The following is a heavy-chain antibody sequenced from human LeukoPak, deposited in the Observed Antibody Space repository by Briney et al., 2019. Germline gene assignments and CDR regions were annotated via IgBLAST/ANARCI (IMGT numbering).Heavy chain of an antibody. CDR1: GFTFSNHG. CDR3: ARDLGNFGSGTSYYDY. Sequence: PGRSLRLSCTASGFTFSNHGLHWVRQAPGKGLEWMALIWYDGSKRYYADSVQGRFTISRDDSKNTLFLQMNSPRAEDTAVYYCARDLGNFGSGTSYYDYWGQGTLVTVSS. J-gene: IGHJ4*02. CDR2: IWYDGSKR. V-gene: IGHV3-33*01. D-gene: IGHD3-10*01.